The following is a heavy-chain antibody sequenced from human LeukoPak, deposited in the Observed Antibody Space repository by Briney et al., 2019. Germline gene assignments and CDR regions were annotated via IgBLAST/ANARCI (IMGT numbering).Heavy chain of an antibody. J-gene: IGHJ5*02. Sequence: GGSLRLSCAASGFTFSSYAMHWVRQAPGKGLEWVAFISYDGSNKYYADSVNGRFTISRDNSKNTLYLQMNSLRAEDTAVYYCARDWRRMTTVVSGFDPWGPETLVTASS. D-gene: IGHD4-23*01. CDR3: ARDWRRMTTVVSGFDP. CDR1: GFTFSSYA. CDR2: ISYDGSNK. V-gene: IGHV3-30*14.